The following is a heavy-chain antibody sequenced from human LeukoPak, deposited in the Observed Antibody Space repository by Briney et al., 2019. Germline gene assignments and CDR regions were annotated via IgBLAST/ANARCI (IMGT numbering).Heavy chain of an antibody. V-gene: IGHV5-51*01. D-gene: IGHD3-10*01. Sequence: GESLKISCKGSGYSFTSYWIGWVRQMPGKGLEWMGIIYPGDSDTRYSPSFQGQVTISADKSISTAYLQWSSLKASDTAMYFCARRRISGSYYSPPGYWGQGTLVTVSS. CDR1: GYSFTSYW. CDR3: ARRRISGSYYSPPGY. CDR2: IYPGDSDT. J-gene: IGHJ4*02.